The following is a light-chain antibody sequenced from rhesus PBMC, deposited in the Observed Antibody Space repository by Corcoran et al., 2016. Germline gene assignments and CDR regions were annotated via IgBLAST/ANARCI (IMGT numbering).Light chain of an antibody. CDR2: KAS. J-gene: IGKJ2*01. CDR3: QQYNSAPYS. Sequence: DIQMTQSPSSLSASVGDKVTITCQASHSISSWLAWYQQKPGKAPKPLIYKASSLESGVPSRFSGSGYGTDFTLTISSLPPEDFATYYCQQYNSAPYSFGQGTKVEIK. CDR1: HSISSW. V-gene: IGKV1-16*01.